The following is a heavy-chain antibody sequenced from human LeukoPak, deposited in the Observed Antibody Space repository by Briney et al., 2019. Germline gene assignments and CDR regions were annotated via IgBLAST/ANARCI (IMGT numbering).Heavy chain of an antibody. CDR2: ISYDGSNK. D-gene: IGHD1-14*01. CDR3: AKDVRTSPLVDV. Sequence: GGSLRLSCAASGFTFSSYGMHWVRQAPGKGLEWVAVISYDGSNKYYAYSVKGRFTISRDNSKNTLYLQMNSLRAEDTAVYYCAKDVRTSPLVDVWGQGTTVTVSS. J-gene: IGHJ6*02. CDR1: GFTFSSYG. V-gene: IGHV3-30*18.